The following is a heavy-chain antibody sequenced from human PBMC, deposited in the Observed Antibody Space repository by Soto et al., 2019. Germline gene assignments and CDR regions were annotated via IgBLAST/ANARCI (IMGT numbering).Heavy chain of an antibody. CDR2: MNPYTGNA. D-gene: IGHD6-19*01. J-gene: IGHJ4*01. CDR3: ATSRASIAVAGETEYYFDY. CDR1: GYTFTTCD. V-gene: IGHV1-8*01. Sequence: ASVKVSCKASGYTFTTCDIHWVRQATGQGLEWVGWMNPYTGNAGYAQKFQGRVTMTRNTSINTAYMELSSLTSEDTAVYYCATSRASIAVAGETEYYFDYWG.